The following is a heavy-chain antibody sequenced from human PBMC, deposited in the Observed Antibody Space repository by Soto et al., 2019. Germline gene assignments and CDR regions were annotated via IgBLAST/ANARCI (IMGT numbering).Heavy chain of an antibody. CDR3: ARYKYNWNDGVDY. CDR2: IYYSGST. J-gene: IGHJ4*02. CDR1: GGSISSGGYY. D-gene: IGHD1-20*01. Sequence: QVQLQESGPGLVKPSQTLSLTCTVSGGSISSGGYYWSWIRQHPGTGLEWIGYIYYSGSTYYNPSLKSRVTISVDTSKNQFSLKLSSVTAADTAVYYCARYKYNWNDGVDYWGQGTLVTVSS. V-gene: IGHV4-31*03.